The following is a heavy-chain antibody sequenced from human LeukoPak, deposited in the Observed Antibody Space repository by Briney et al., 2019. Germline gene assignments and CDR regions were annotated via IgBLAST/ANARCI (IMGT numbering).Heavy chain of an antibody. D-gene: IGHD1-26*01. CDR2: MNPNSGNT. J-gene: IGHJ4*02. CDR3: AGGPSWTGSYYYFDS. Sequence: ASVKVSCKASGYTFTNYDINWVRQATRQGLEWMGWMNPNSGNTGYVQKFQGRVTITRNTSISTAYMELSSLRSEDTAVYYCAGGPSWTGSYYYFDSWGQGTLVTVSS. CDR1: GYTFTNYD. V-gene: IGHV1-8*03.